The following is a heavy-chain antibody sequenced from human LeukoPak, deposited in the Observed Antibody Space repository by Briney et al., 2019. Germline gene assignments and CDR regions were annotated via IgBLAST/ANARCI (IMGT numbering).Heavy chain of an antibody. J-gene: IGHJ3*02. CDR2: ISSSSRYI. CDR3: ARHGSYGAFDI. CDR1: EFTFSSYS. V-gene: IGHV3-21*01. Sequence: GGSLRLSCAASEFTFSSYSMSWVRQAPGKGLEWVSYISSSSRYIYYADSLKGRFTISRDNAKNSLYLQMNSLRAEDTAVYYCARHGSYGAFDIWGQGTMVTVSS. D-gene: IGHD1-26*01.